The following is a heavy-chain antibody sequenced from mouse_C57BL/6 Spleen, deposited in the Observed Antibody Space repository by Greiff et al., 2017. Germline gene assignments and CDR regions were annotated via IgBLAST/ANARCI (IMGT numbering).Heavy chain of an antibody. Sequence: VQLQQPGAELVKPGASVKLSCKASGYTFTSYWLHWVKQRPGQGLEWIGMIHPNSGSTNYNEKFKSKATLTVDKSSSTAYMQLSSLTSADSAVYYCARSDDGYYPFAYWGQGTLVTVSA. V-gene: IGHV1-64*01. J-gene: IGHJ3*01. CDR1: GYTFTSYW. CDR2: IHPNSGST. CDR3: ARSDDGYYPFAY. D-gene: IGHD2-3*01.